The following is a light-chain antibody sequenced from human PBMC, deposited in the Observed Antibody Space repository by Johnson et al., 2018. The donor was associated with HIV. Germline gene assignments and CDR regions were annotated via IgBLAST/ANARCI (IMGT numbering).Light chain of an antibody. CDR2: ENN. CDR1: SSNIGNNY. CDR3: GTWDSSLSASYV. J-gene: IGLJ1*01. V-gene: IGLV1-51*02. Sequence: QSVLTQPPSVSAAPGQKVTISCSGSSSNIGNNYVSWYQQLPGTAPKLLIYENNKRPSGIPDRFSASESGTSATLGITGLQTGDEADYYCGTWDSSLSASYVFGTGTKVTVL.